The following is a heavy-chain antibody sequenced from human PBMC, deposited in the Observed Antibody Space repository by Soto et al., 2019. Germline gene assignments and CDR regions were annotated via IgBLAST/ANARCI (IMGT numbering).Heavy chain of an antibody. CDR1: GGTFSSYA. CDR3: ARKEDYGDYDWYFDL. Sequence: ASVKVSCKASGGTFSSYAISWVRQAPGQGLGWMGGIIPIFGTANYAQKFQGRVTITADESTSTAYMELSSLRSEDTAVYYCARKEDYGDYDWYFDLWGRGTLVTVSS. D-gene: IGHD4-17*01. J-gene: IGHJ2*01. CDR2: IIPIFGTA. V-gene: IGHV1-69*13.